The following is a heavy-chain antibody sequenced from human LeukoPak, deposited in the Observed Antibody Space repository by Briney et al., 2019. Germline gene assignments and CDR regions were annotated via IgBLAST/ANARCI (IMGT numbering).Heavy chain of an antibody. CDR2: INHSGST. CDR3: AREKMRRYSYGYAH. Sequence: SETLSLTCAVYGGSFSGYYWSWIRQPPGKGLEWIGEINHSGSTNHNSSLKSRVTISVDTSKNQFSLKVSSVTAADTAVYYCAREKMRRYSYGYAHWGQGTLVTVSS. D-gene: IGHD5-18*01. V-gene: IGHV4-34*01. J-gene: IGHJ4*02. CDR1: GGSFSGYY.